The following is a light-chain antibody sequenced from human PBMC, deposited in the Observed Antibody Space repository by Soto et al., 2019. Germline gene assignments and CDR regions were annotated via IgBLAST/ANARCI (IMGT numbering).Light chain of an antibody. J-gene: IGKJ1*01. Sequence: DIQMTQSPSSLSASVGDRVTITCRASQSISTYLIWYQQKPGKAPKLLIYATSSLQSGVPSRFSGSGSGIDFTLTISSLQPEDFATYYWQQSYSTPPGTFGQGTKVEIK. V-gene: IGKV1-39*01. CDR2: ATS. CDR1: QSISTY. CDR3: QQSYSTPPGT.